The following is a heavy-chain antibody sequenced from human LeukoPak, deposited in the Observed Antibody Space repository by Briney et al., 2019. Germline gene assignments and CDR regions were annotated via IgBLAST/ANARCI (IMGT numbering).Heavy chain of an antibody. V-gene: IGHV5-51*01. CDR2: IYPGDSDT. J-gene: IGHJ5*02. D-gene: IGHD3-3*02. Sequence: RGESLKISCKGSGYSFTTYWIGWVRQMPGTGLEWMGIIYPGDSDTRYSPSFQGQVSISVDQSIYTAYLQWNSLKASDTAIYYCAGREGFSDTRNWFDPWGQGTLVTVSS. CDR1: GYSFTTYW. CDR3: AGREGFSDTRNWFDP.